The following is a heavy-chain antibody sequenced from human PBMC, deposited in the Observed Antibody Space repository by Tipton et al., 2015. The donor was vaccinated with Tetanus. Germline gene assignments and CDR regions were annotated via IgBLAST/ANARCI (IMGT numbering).Heavy chain of an antibody. V-gene: IGHV3-21*01. Sequence: GSLRLSCAASGFTLSRYTLNWVRQAPGKGLEWVSSISSSSRYIYYADSVKGRFTISRDNAKNSLYLQMISLRAEDTAVYFCARESSLTTSYWGQGTLGTVSS. CDR1: GFTLSRYT. D-gene: IGHD2/OR15-2a*01. CDR3: ARESSLTTSY. J-gene: IGHJ1*01. CDR2: ISSSSRYI.